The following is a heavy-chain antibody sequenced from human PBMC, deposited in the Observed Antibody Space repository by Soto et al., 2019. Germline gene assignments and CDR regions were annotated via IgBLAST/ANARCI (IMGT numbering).Heavy chain of an antibody. V-gene: IGHV3-7*01. J-gene: IGHJ6*02. CDR2: IKQDGSEK. Sequence: LRLSCAASGFTFSSYWMSWVRQAPGKGLEWVANIKQDGSEKYYVDSVKGRFTISRDNAKNSPYLQMNSLRAEDTAVYYCARLSGLVYGHYYYYGMDVWGQGTTVTVSS. CDR3: ARLSGLVYGHYYYYGMDV. CDR1: GFTFSSYW. D-gene: IGHD2-8*01.